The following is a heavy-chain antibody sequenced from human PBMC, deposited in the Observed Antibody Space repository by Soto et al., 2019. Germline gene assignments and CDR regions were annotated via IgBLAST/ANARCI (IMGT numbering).Heavy chain of an antibody. CDR3: ARHGGSYSFDY. V-gene: IGHV4-30-4*07. CDR2: NSYSGST. J-gene: IGHJ4*02. D-gene: IGHD1-26*01. CDR1: GGSISSGGYS. Sequence: PSETLSLTCAVSGGSISSGGYSWIWNRQPPGKGLEWIGYNSYSGSTDYNPSLKSRVTISVDTSKNQFSLKLSSATAADTAVYYCARHGGSYSFDYWGQGTLVTVSS.